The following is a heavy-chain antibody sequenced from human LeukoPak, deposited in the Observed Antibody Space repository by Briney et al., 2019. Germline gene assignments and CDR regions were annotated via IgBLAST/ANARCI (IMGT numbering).Heavy chain of an antibody. D-gene: IGHD3-9*01. J-gene: IGHJ4*02. V-gene: IGHV4-39*01. CDR1: GGSISSSYSY. Sequence: SETLSLTCTVSGGSISSSYSYWGWIRQPPGKGLEWIGNIYYSGSTYYNPSLKSRVTISVDTAKNQFSLRLTSVTAADTAVYYCATTYDILSDSAMGDYWGQGTLVTVSS. CDR2: IYYSGST. CDR3: ATTYDILSDSAMGDY.